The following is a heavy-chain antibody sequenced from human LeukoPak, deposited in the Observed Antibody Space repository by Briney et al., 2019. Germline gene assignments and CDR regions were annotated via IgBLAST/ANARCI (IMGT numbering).Heavy chain of an antibody. J-gene: IGHJ4*02. CDR2: IYYSGST. Sequence: SHTHSLTYTLSGGSISISSYYSGWLRQPPGKGLEWFVSIYYSGSTYYNPSLNSPFTISVHTSKNTFSLTLSSLTAGATAVYYCGRRRDFGVVISNDYWGQGTLVTVSS. CDR3: GRRRDFGVVISNDY. D-gene: IGHD3-3*01. V-gene: IGHV4-39*01. CDR1: GGSISISSYY.